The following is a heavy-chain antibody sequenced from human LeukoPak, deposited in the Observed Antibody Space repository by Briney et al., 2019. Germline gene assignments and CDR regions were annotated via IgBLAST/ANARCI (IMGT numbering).Heavy chain of an antibody. V-gene: IGHV3-66*02. CDR1: GFIVSGSY. CDR2: IYTDGRI. Sequence: GGSLRLSCGGSGFIVSGSYMSWVLQAPGKGLEWVSMIYTDGRIYYADSVKGRFTISRDNSKNTLFLQMSRLRAEDTAMYYCARDVVIGRCYDYGDYIPYQHWGQGTLVTVSS. J-gene: IGHJ1*01. D-gene: IGHD4-17*01. CDR3: ARDVVIGRCYDYGDYIPYQH.